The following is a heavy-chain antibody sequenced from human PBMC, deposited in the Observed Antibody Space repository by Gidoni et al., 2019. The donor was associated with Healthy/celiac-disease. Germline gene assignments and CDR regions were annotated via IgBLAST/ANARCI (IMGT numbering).Heavy chain of an antibody. D-gene: IGHD3-9*01. J-gene: IGHJ4*02. CDR2: ISAYNGNT. CDR1: GYTFTSYG. CDR3: ARDPRPYYDILTGPPGFIY. V-gene: IGHV1-18*01. Sequence: QVQLVQSGAEVKKPGASVKVSCKASGYTFTSYGISWVRQAPGQGLEWMGWISAYNGNTNYAQKLQGRVTMTTDTSTSTAYMELRSLRSDDTAVYYCARDPRPYYDILTGPPGFIYWGQGTLVTVSS.